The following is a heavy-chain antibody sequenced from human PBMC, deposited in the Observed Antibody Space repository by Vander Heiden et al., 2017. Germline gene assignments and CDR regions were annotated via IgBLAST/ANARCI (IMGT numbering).Heavy chain of an antibody. D-gene: IGHD3-3*01. J-gene: IGHJ4*02. CDR2: IIPIFGTA. CDR1: GGTFSSYA. Sequence: KVSCKASGGTFSSYAISWVRQAPGQGLEWMGGIIPIFGTANYAQKFQGRVTITADKSTSTAYMELSSMRSEETAVYYCARALPTICGVVAHFDYWGQGTLVTVYS. V-gene: IGHV1-69*06. CDR3: ARALPTICGVVAHFDY.